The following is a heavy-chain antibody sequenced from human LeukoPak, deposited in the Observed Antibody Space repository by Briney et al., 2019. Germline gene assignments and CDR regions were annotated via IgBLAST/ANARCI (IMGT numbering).Heavy chain of an antibody. J-gene: IGHJ6*03. V-gene: IGHV3-7*01. D-gene: IGHD6-19*01. Sequence: GGSLRLSCAASGFTFSSYWMSWVRQAPGKGLEWVANIKQDGSEKYYVDSVKGRFTISRDNAKNSLHLQMNSLRAEDTAVYYCARVSSSSGWYGGLIYYYYYMDVWGKGTTVTVSS. CDR2: IKQDGSEK. CDR1: GFTFSSYW. CDR3: ARVSSSSGWYGGLIYYYYYMDV.